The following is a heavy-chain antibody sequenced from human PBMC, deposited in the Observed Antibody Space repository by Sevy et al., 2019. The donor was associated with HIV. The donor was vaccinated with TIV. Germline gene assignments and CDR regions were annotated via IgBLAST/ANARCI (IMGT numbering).Heavy chain of an antibody. Sequence: GGSLRLSCSASGLTFSDYYMTWIRQAPGKGLECISYISNSGNTVYYADSVKGRFTVSRDNAKKSLYLQLNSLRDEETAVYYCARDNYCISSDGCYGYGLDVWGQGTTVTVSS. V-gene: IGHV3-11*01. J-gene: IGHJ6*02. CDR2: ISNSGNTV. D-gene: IGHD2-2*01. CDR3: ARDNYCISSDGCYGYGLDV. CDR1: GLTFSDYY.